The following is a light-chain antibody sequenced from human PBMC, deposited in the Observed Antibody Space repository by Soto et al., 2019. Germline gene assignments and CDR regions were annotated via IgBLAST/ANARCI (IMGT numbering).Light chain of an antibody. CDR3: QKQDNAPLT. CDR1: QGISNH. CDR2: TSS. V-gene: IGKV1-27*01. J-gene: IGKJ4*01. Sequence: DIQMTQSPSSLSASVGDRVTITCRASQGISNHVSWYQQKPGKVPKLLIYTSSTLQSGVPSRLRGSGYGTDFTLTISSLQPEEGATDYGQKQDNAPLTFGGGTKVDIK.